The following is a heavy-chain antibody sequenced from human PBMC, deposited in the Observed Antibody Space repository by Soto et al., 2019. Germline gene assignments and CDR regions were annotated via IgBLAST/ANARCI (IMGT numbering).Heavy chain of an antibody. J-gene: IGHJ4*02. CDR2: INPNSGGT. V-gene: IGHV1-2*02. Sequence: ASVKVSCKAAGGTFSGFYMHRVRQAPGQGLEWMGWINPNSGGTKSAEKFQGRVTMTRDTSISTAYMELSRLTSDDSAVYYCASAAVTGTAGLDFCGQGTQVTVSS. D-gene: IGHD6-19*01. CDR3: ASAAVTGTAGLDF. CDR1: GGTFSGFY.